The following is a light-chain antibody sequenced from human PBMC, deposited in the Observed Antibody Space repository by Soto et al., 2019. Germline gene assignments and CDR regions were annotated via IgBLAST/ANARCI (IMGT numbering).Light chain of an antibody. J-gene: IGKJ5*01. CDR2: DAS. V-gene: IGKV3-11*01. CDR1: QTVIHNH. CDR3: QQRADWPIT. Sequence: EIVLTQAPDTLSLSPCERATLAFMSSQTVIHNHLAWHQQKPGQAPRLLIYDASNRATGIPARFSGSGSGTDFTLTISSLEPDDFAVYYCQQRADWPITFGQGTRLEIK.